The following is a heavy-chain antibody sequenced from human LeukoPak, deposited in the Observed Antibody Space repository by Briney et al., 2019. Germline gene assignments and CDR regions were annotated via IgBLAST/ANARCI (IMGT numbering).Heavy chain of an antibody. Sequence: SETLSLTCTVPSGSINSYYWGWVRQPAGRGLEWIGRIYTTGKTDYNPSLKSRLTMSVATSKRQFSLNLTSVTAADTAIYFCARHGYTASHYFLDFWSQGTLVTVSS. D-gene: IGHD3-16*01. CDR2: IYTTGKT. J-gene: IGHJ4*02. CDR3: ARHGYTASHYFLDF. V-gene: IGHV4-4*07. CDR1: SGSINSYY.